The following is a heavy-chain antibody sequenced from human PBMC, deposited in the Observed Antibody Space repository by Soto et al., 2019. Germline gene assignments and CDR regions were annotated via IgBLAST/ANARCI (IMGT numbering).Heavy chain of an antibody. CDR2: IIPILGSA. D-gene: IGHD1-26*01. Sequence: QVQLLQSGAEVKKPGSSVMVSCKASGGTLSNYAISWVRQAPGQGLEWMGGIIPILGSANYAQKFQDRVTITADESTRTTYMELSSLRSEDAAVYFCASRERVDAFDVWGQGTMVTVSS. V-gene: IGHV1-69*01. J-gene: IGHJ3*01. CDR1: GGTLSNYA. CDR3: ASRERVDAFDV.